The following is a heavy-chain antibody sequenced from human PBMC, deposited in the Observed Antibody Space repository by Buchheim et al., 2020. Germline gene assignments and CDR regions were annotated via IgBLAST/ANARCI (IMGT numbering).Heavy chain of an antibody. D-gene: IGHD2-2*01. J-gene: IGHJ6*02. CDR2: IKQDGSEK. Sequence: EVQLVESGGGLVQPGGSLRLSCAASGFTFSSYWMNWVRQAPGKGLEWVANIKQDGSEKYYVDSVKGRFTISRDNAKNSLYLQMNSLRAEDTAVYYCASQPPPRGYYYGMDVWGQGTT. V-gene: IGHV3-7*01. CDR3: ASQPPPRGYYYGMDV. CDR1: GFTFSSYW.